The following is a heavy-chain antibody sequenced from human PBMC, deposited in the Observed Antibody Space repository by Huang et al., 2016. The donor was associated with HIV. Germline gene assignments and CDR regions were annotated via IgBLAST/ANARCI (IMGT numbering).Heavy chain of an antibody. CDR3: ATVDYYDTSGPQRGYFDN. CDR1: GGSFRTFA. D-gene: IGHD3-22*01. J-gene: IGHJ4*02. Sequence: QVQLVQSGAEVKKPGSSVKVSCKASGGSFRTFAIGWVRQAPGQGLELMGGIIPSLGTANYGQKFEGRVTIIADESTSTAYMELSSLRSEDTAVYYCATVDYYDTSGPQRGYFDNWGQGTLVTVSS. V-gene: IGHV1-69*01. CDR2: IIPSLGTA.